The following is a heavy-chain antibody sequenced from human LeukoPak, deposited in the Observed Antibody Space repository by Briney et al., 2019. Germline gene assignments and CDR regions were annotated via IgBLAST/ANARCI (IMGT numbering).Heavy chain of an antibody. CDR2: INYSWST. CDR1: GGSISSYY. V-gene: IGHV4-59*13. Sequence: SETLSLTCTVSGGSISSYYWSWIRQPPGKGLEWIGYINYSWSTNYNPSLKDRVTISVDTSKNQFSLNLSSVTAADTAVYYCATLIGYSNWFDPWGQGTLVTVSS. CDR3: ATLIGYSNWFDP. J-gene: IGHJ5*02. D-gene: IGHD1-26*01.